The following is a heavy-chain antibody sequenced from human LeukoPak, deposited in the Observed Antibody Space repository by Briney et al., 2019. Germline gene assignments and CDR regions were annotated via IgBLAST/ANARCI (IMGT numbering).Heavy chain of an antibody. CDR3: ARGLDDILTGSEDAFDI. CDR2: LSTYFGNT. D-gene: IGHD3-9*01. CDR1: GYTFTSHG. J-gene: IGHJ3*02. V-gene: IGHV1-18*04. Sequence: ASVKVSCKASGYTFTSHGISWVRQAPGQGLEWMGWLSTYFGNTNYVQKFQGRLTMTTDTSTSTAYMELRSLRSDDTAVYYCARGLDDILTGSEDAFDIWGQGTRVTVS.